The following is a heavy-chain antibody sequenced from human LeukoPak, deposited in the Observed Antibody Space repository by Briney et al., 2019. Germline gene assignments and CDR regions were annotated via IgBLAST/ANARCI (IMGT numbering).Heavy chain of an antibody. V-gene: IGHV3-48*01. J-gene: IGHJ3*02. CDR3: AKDSRELLFRDAFDI. CDR2: ISSSSRTI. Sequence: GGSLRLSCAASGFTFSSYSMNCVRQAPGKGLEWVSYISSSSRTIYYADSVKGRFTISRDNAKNSLYLQMNSLRAEDTAVYYCAKDSRELLFRDAFDIWGQGTMVTVSS. CDR1: GFTFSSYS. D-gene: IGHD1-26*01.